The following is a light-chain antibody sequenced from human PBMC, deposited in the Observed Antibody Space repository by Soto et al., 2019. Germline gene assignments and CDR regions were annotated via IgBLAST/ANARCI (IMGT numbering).Light chain of an antibody. CDR2: AAS. V-gene: IGKV1-8*01. Sequence: AIRMTQSPSSLSASTGDRVTITCRASQGISSYLAWYQQKPGKAPKLLTYAASTLQSGVPSRFSGSGSGTDFPLTISCLQSEDFATYYCQQYYSYPRTFGPGTKVDIK. CDR3: QQYYSYPRT. J-gene: IGKJ3*01. CDR1: QGISSY.